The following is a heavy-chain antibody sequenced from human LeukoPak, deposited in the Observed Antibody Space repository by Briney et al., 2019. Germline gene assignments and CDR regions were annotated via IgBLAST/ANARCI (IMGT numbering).Heavy chain of an antibody. V-gene: IGHV3-49*03. CDR1: GFTFGDYA. D-gene: IGHD6-13*01. CDR2: IRSKAYGGTT. CDR3: TRERRGSWYGNAFDI. J-gene: IGHJ3*02. Sequence: PGGSLRLSCTASGFTFGDYAMSWFRQAPGKGLEWVGFIRSKAYGGTTEYAASVKGGFTISRDNSKSIAYLQMNSLKTEDTAVYYCTRERRGSWYGNAFDIWGQGTMVTVSS.